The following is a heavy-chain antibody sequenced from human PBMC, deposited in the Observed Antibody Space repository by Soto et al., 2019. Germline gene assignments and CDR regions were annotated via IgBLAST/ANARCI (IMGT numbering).Heavy chain of an antibody. CDR1: GFTFSSYG. Sequence: PAGSLRLSCAASGFTFSSYGMHWVRQAPGKGLEWVAVISYDGSNKYYADSVKGRFTISRDNSKNTLDLQMNSLRAEDTAVYYCAKDITYGVVIVIGAFDIWVQGTMVTVSS. V-gene: IGHV3-30*18. J-gene: IGHJ3*02. D-gene: IGHD3-16*02. CDR3: AKDITYGVVIVIGAFDI. CDR2: ISYDGSNK.